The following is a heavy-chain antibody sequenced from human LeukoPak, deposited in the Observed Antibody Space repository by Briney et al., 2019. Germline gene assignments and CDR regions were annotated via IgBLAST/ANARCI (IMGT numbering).Heavy chain of an antibody. V-gene: IGHV3-64*01. D-gene: IGHD3-16*01. Sequence: GGSLRLSCAASGFTLSSYAMHWVRQAPGKGLEYVSAISSNGGSTYYANSVKGRFTISRDNSKNTLYLQMGSLRAEDMAVYYCAGDRGWGSEKDYWGQGTLVTVSS. J-gene: IGHJ4*02. CDR1: GFTLSSYA. CDR3: AGDRGWGSEKDY. CDR2: ISSNGGST.